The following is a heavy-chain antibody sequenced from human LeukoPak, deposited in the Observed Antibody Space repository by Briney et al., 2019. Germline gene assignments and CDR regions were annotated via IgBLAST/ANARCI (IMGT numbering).Heavy chain of an antibody. J-gene: IGHJ5*02. V-gene: IGHV3-30*02. CDR3: ARQGYHNSRGSQSWYTAA. Sequence: GGSLRLSCVASGFTFSDYDMHWVRQDPGKGLEWVASKRNDGSQIYYADSVKGRFTISRDTSKNTLHLQMNSLRPEDTAVYYCARQGYHNSRGSQSWYTAAWGQGTLVIVSS. CDR2: KRNDGSQI. D-gene: IGHD2/OR15-2a*01. CDR1: GFTFSDYD.